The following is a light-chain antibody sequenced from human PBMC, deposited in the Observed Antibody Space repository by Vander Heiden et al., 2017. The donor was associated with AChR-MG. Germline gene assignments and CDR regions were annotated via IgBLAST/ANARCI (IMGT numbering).Light chain of an antibody. CDR3: QVWDSSSDHRV. J-gene: IGLJ3*02. CDR1: NIGSKS. CDR2: YDS. Sequence: SYVLTQPPSVSVAPGKTARITCGGNNIGSKSVHWYQQKPGQAPGLVIYYDSDRPSGIPERFSGSNSGNTATLTISRVEAGDEADYYWQVWDSSSDHRVFGGGTKLTVL. V-gene: IGLV3-21*04.